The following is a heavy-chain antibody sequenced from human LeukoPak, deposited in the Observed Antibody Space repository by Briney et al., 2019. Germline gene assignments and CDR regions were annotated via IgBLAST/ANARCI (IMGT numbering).Heavy chain of an antibody. D-gene: IGHD2-21*01. V-gene: IGHV4-61*02. J-gene: IGHJ6*03. CDR3: ARLCVGSYYYYMDV. CDR1: GASISSGSYY. CDR2: MHSSGRT. Sequence: SETLSLTCTVSGASISSGSYYWTWIRQPAGKGLEWIGRMHSSGRTSYSPSLKSRVTISVDTSKNQFSLKLSSVTAADTAVFYCARLCVGSYYYYMDVWGKGITVTISS.